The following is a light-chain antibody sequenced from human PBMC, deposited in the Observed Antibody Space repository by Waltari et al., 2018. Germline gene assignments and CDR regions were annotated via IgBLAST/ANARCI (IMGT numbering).Light chain of an antibody. CDR2: DAS. CDR3: QHSYSLPRT. Sequence: DIQLTQSPSSLSASVGDRLTITCRASQSLSTFLHWYQQKPGKAPKLLIYDASSLQGGVPSRFSGSGSGTDFTLTISSLQPEDFATYYCQHSYSLPRTFGQGTKVEIK. J-gene: IGKJ1*01. V-gene: IGKV1-39*01. CDR1: QSLSTF.